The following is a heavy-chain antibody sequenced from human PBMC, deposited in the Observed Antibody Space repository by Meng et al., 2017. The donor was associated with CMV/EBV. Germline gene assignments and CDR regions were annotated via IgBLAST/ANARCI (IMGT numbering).Heavy chain of an antibody. Sequence: SEILSPTCTVPGGSVSSGSYYWSWIRQPPGKGLEWIGYIYYSGSTNYNPSLKSRVTISVDTYKNQFSLKLSSVTAADTAVYYCARAYQRPYSMDVWVQGTTVTVSS. CDR3: ARAYQRPYSMDV. CDR2: IYYSGST. V-gene: IGHV4-61*01. J-gene: IGHJ6*02. CDR1: GGSVSSGSYY. D-gene: IGHD5-24*01.